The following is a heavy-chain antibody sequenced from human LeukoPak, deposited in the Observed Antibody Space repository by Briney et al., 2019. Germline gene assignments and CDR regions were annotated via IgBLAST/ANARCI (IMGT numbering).Heavy chain of an antibody. CDR3: ARHLDIVGAAENFDY. Sequence: SETLSLTCAVYGGSFSGYYWSWIRQPPGKGLEWIGEINHSGSTYYNPSLKSRVTISVDTSKNQFSLKLSSVTAADTAVYYCARHLDIVGAAENFDYWGQGTLVTVSS. CDR2: INHSGST. CDR1: GGSFSGYY. V-gene: IGHV4-34*01. J-gene: IGHJ4*02. D-gene: IGHD1-26*01.